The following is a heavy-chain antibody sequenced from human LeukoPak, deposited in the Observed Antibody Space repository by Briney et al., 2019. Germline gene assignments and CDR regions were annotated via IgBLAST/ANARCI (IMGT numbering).Heavy chain of an antibody. CDR3: ARDSYEGYAFDI. V-gene: IGHV1-2*02. J-gene: IGHJ3*02. CDR1: GYTFTGYY. CDR2: INPNSGGT. Sequence: ASVKVSCKASGYTFTGYYMHWVRQAPGQGLEWMGWINPNSGGTNYAQKFQGRVTMTRDTSISTAYMELSRLRSDDTAVYYCARDSYEGYAFDIWGQGTMVTVSS. D-gene: IGHD3-16*01.